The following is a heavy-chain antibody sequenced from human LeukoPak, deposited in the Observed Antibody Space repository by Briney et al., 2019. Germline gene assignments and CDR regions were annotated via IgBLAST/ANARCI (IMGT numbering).Heavy chain of an antibody. CDR2: IRYDGSNK. D-gene: IGHD2-2*01. V-gene: IGHV3-30*02. CDR3: AKERLGYCSSTSCYCFDY. CDR1: GFTFSSYG. Sequence: GGSLRLSXAASGFTFSSYGMHWVRQAPGKGLEWVAFIRYDGSNKYYADSVKGRFTISRDNSKNTLYLQMNSLRAEDTAVYYCAKERLGYCSSTSCYCFDYWGREPWSPSPQ. J-gene: IGHJ4*02.